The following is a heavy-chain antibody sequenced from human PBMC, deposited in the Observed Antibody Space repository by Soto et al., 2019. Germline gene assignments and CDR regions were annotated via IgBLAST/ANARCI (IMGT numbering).Heavy chain of an antibody. Sequence: PSETLSLTCAVYGGSFSGYYWSWIRQPPGKGLEWIGEINHSGSTNYNPSLKSRVTISVDTSKNQFSLKLSSVTAADTAVYYCARNLRIAVAGTYFDYWGQGTLVTVSS. D-gene: IGHD6-19*01. CDR1: GGSFSGYY. J-gene: IGHJ4*02. CDR3: ARNLRIAVAGTYFDY. V-gene: IGHV4-34*01. CDR2: INHSGST.